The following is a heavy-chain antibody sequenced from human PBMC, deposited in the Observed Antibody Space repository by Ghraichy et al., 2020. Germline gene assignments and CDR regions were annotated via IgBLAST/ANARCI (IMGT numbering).Heavy chain of an antibody. Sequence: LSLTCAASGFTFSSYGMHWVRQAPGKGLEWVAVISYDGSNKYYADSVKGRFTISRDNSKNTLYLQMNSLRAEDTAVYYCAKAPVHNGAYYYGSGSYYIGLFFDYWGQGTLVTVSS. CDR1: GFTFSSYG. CDR2: ISYDGSNK. D-gene: IGHD3-10*01. CDR3: AKAPVHNGAYYYGSGSYYIGLFFDY. J-gene: IGHJ4*02. V-gene: IGHV3-30*18.